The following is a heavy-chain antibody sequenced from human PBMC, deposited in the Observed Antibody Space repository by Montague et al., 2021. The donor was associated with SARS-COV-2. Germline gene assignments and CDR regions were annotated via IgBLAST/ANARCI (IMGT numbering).Heavy chain of an antibody. CDR2: IGHTGSF. CDR1: GGSLSGHS. D-gene: IGHD3-3*01. Sequence: SETLSLTCAVYGGSLSGHSWSWVRQAPEKGLEWIGDIGHTGSFKYNLSLKSRVTMSIDAAKNQFSLRMTSVTAADTSIYYCARGGTERSTTFGVVFFPLLDSWGQGTLVTVSS. CDR3: ARGGTERSTTFGVVFFPLLDS. J-gene: IGHJ4*02. V-gene: IGHV4-34*01.